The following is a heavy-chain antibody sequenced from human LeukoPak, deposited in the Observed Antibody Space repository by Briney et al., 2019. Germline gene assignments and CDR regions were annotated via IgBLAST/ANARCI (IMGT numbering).Heavy chain of an antibody. V-gene: IGHV3-74*01. CDR1: GFTFSSYW. CDR3: ARVNDILTGYYLGGAFDP. J-gene: IGHJ5*02. Sequence: PGGSLRLSCVVSGFTFSSYWMHWVRQAPGKGLVWVSRINSDGSSIRYADSVKGRFTISRGNAKNTLYLQMDSLRAEDTAVYYCARVNDILTGYYLGGAFDPWGQGTLVTVSS. CDR2: INSDGSSI. D-gene: IGHD3-9*01.